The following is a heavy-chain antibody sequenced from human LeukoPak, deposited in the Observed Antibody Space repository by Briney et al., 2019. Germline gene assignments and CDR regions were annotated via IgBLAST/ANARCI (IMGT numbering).Heavy chain of an antibody. CDR3: ARQVGFCSDSTCYFDY. CDR2: ISYSGST. D-gene: IGHD3-22*01. J-gene: IGHJ4*02. CDR1: GGSISSYY. V-gene: IGHV4-59*01. Sequence: PSETLSLTCTVSGGSISSYYWSWIRQPPGKGLEWIGYISYSGSTNYNPSLKSRVTISVDTSRNQFSLKLSSVTAADTAVYYCARQVGFCSDSTCYFDYWGQGALVTVSS.